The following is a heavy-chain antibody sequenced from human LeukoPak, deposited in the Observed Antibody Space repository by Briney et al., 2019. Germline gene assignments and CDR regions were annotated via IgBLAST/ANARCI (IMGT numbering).Heavy chain of an antibody. Sequence: ASVKVSCKASGYTFTDYYIHWVRQAPGQGLEWMGWINTNTGNPTYAQGFTGRFVFSLDTSVSTAYLQISSLKAEDTAVYYCARERGGIAAAGTSDYWGQGTLVTVSS. CDR1: GYTFTDYY. V-gene: IGHV7-4-1*02. D-gene: IGHD6-13*01. J-gene: IGHJ4*02. CDR3: ARERGGIAAAGTSDY. CDR2: INTNTGNP.